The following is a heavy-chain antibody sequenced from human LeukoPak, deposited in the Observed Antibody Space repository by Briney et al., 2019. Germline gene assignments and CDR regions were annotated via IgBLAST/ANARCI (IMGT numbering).Heavy chain of an antibody. CDR1: GYTFTSYY. CDR2: INPSGGST. J-gene: IGHJ4*02. Sequence: GASVKASCKASGYTFTSYYMHWVRQAPGQGLEWMGIINPSGGSTSYAQKFQGRVTMTRDTSTSTVYMELSSLRSEDTAVYYCARTQVGYYGSGSYPDYWGQGTLVTVSS. D-gene: IGHD3-10*01. V-gene: IGHV1-46*01. CDR3: ARTQVGYYGSGSYPDY.